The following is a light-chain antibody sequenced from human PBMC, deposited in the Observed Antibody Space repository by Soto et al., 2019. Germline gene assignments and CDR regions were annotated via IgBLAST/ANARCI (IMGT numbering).Light chain of an antibody. Sequence: QSALTQPRSVSGSPGQSVTIFCTGTSSDVGDYKYVSWYQQRPGKVPKLMIYDVNKRPSGVPDRFSASKSDNTASLTISGLQAEDEADYYCGSWDSSLSAYVFGTGTKLTVL. CDR3: GSWDSSLSAYV. V-gene: IGLV2-11*01. CDR1: SSDVGDYKY. J-gene: IGLJ1*01. CDR2: DVN.